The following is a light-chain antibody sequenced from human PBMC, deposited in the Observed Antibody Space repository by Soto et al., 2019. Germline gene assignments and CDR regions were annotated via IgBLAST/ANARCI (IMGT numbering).Light chain of an antibody. CDR2: GAS. V-gene: IGKV3-15*01. J-gene: IGKJ1*01. CDR1: QNVHSN. CDR3: QQYNNWART. Sequence: DIVMTQSPATLSVSPGERATLSCRASQNVHSNLGWYQQKRGQAPRLLIYGASTRATGIPARFSGSGSETEFTLTISSLQSEDFAVSYCQQYNNWARTFGQGTKVEIK.